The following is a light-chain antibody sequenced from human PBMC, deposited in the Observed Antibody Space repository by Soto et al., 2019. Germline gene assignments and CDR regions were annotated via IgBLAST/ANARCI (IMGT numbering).Light chain of an antibody. CDR2: DAF. CDR1: QSVSGY. J-gene: IGKJ5*01. Sequence: EIVLTQSPGTLSLSPGDRATLSCWASQSVSGYLAWYQQKLGQPPRLLICDAFNRAAGIPARFSGSGSGTDFTLTISSLEPEDFAIYYCQHRSDWPITFGQGTRLEIK. CDR3: QHRSDWPIT. V-gene: IGKV3-11*01.